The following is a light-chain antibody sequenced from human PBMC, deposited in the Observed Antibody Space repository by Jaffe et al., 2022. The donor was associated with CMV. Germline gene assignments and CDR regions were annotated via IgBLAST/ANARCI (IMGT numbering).Light chain of an antibody. CDR1: QSVSRNY. J-gene: IGKJ1*01. V-gene: IGKV3-20*01. CDR3: QQYVTSPT. CDR2: GAA. Sequence: EIVLTQSPGTLSLSPGERATLSCRASQSVSRNYLAWYQQKPGQAPRLLIYGAANRATGIPDRFSGSGSGTDFTLTINRLEPEDFAVYHCQQYVTSPTFGQGTKVEIK.